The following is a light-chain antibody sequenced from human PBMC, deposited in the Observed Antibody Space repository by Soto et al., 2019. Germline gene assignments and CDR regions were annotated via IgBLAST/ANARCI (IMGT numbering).Light chain of an antibody. V-gene: IGLV2-14*01. CDR1: SSDVGAYNY. J-gene: IGLJ1*01. CDR3: CSYTTSSTYV. CDR2: DVS. Sequence: QSVLTQPASVSWSPGQSITISCTGTSSDVGAYNYVSWFQQHPGKAPKLMIYDVSNRPSGVSNRFSGSKSGNTASLTISGLQAEDEADYYCCSYTTSSTYVFGIGTKLTVL.